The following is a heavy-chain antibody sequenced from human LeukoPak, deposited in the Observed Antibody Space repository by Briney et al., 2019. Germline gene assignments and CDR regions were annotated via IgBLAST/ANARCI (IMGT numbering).Heavy chain of an antibody. CDR3: ARDSGYSYADDY. CDR1: GFTFRSYA. V-gene: IGHV3-48*02. D-gene: IGHD5-18*01. J-gene: IGHJ4*02. CDR2: ITYNSGTI. Sequence: PGGSLRLSCAASGFTFRSYAMQWVRQAPGKGLEWVSYITYNSGTIFYADSVKGRFTISRDNAKDSLYLQMSSLRDEDTAVYYCARDSGYSYADDYWGQGILVTVSS.